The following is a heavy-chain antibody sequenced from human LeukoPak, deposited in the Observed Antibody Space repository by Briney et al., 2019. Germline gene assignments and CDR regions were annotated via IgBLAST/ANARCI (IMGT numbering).Heavy chain of an antibody. CDR2: IKEDGSEK. D-gene: IGHD6-19*01. V-gene: IGHV3-7*01. CDR1: GFTFSSYG. J-gene: IGHJ4*02. Sequence: GGSLRLSCAASGFTFSSYGMTWVRQAPGKGLEWVANIKEDGSEKYYVDSVKGRFTISRDNAKNSLYMQMNSLRAEDTAVYYCVRDSGWYMFDYWGQGALVTVSS. CDR3: VRDSGWYMFDY.